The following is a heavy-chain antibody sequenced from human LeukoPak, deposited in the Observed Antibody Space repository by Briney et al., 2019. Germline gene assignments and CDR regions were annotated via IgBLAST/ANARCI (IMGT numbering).Heavy chain of an antibody. CDR3: AKEVIVGVSFDY. J-gene: IGHJ4*02. V-gene: IGHV3-23*01. Sequence: GGSLRLSCAASGFTFSSYAMSWVRQAPGKGLEWVAAISGSGGSTYYADSVKGRFTISRDNFKNTLYLQMNSLRAEDTAVYYCAKEVIVGVSFDYWGQATLVTVSS. CDR2: ISGSGGST. D-gene: IGHD1-26*01. CDR1: GFTFSSYA.